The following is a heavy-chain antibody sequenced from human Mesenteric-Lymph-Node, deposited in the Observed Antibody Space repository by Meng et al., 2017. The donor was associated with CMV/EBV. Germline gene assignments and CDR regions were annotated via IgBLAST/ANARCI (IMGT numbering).Heavy chain of an antibody. CDR2: TYYRSKWYS. CDR3: AREDNGSGSYWAFDY. Sequence: SETLSLTCVISGDSVSSNGAAWNWIRQSPSRGLEWLGRTYYRSKWYSDYAVSVKSRITINPDTSKNQFSLQLNSVTPEDTAVYYCAREDNGSGSYWAFDYWGQGTLVTVSS. J-gene: IGHJ4*02. D-gene: IGHD3-10*01. V-gene: IGHV6-1*01. CDR1: GDSVSSNGAA.